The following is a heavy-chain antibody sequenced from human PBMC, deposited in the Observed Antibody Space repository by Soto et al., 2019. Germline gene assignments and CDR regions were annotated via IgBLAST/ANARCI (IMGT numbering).Heavy chain of an antibody. J-gene: IGHJ4*02. Sequence: SETLSLTCTVSGGSISSYYWSWIRQPPGKGLEWIGYIYYSGSTNYNPSLKSRVTISVDTSKNQFSLKLSSVTAADTAVYYCAREGGYDFWSGYYGSFDYWGQGTLVTVSS. CDR3: AREGGYDFWSGYYGSFDY. CDR2: IYYSGST. CDR1: GGSISSYY. V-gene: IGHV4-59*01. D-gene: IGHD3-3*01.